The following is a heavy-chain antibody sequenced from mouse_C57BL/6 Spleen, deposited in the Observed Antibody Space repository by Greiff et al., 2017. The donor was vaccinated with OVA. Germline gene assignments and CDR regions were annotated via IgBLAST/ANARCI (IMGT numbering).Heavy chain of an antibody. CDR3: AREGYSNYYFDY. Sequence: VQLQQPGAELVRPGSSVKLSCKASGYTFTSYWMDWVKQRPGQGLEWIGNIYPSDSETHYNQKFKDKATLTVDKSSSTAYMQLSSLTSEDSAVYYCAREGYSNYYFDYWGQGTTLTVSS. CDR1: GYTFTSYW. J-gene: IGHJ2*01. D-gene: IGHD2-5*01. V-gene: IGHV1-61*01. CDR2: IYPSDSET.